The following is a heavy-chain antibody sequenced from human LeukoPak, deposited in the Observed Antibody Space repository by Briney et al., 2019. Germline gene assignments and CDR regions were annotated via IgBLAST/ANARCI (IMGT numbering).Heavy chain of an antibody. J-gene: IGHJ4*02. Sequence: GASVKVSCKASGYTFTGYYMHWVRQAPGQELEWMGRINPNSGGTNYAQKFQGRVTMTRDTSISTAYMELSRLRSDDTAVYYCAKGAPSSSSIFDFWGPGTLVTVSS. CDR2: INPNSGGT. D-gene: IGHD6-6*01. CDR1: GYTFTGYY. CDR3: AKGAPSSSSIFDF. V-gene: IGHV1-2*06.